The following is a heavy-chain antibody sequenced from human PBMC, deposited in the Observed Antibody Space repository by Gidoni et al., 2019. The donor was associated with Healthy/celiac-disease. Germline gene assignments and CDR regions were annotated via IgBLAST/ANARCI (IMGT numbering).Heavy chain of an antibody. J-gene: IGHJ1*01. CDR3: ALNPTTVTMSEYFQH. V-gene: IGHV2-5*02. CDR2: IYWDDDK. Sequence: QITLKESGPTLVKPTQTLTLTCTFSGFSLSTSGVGVGWIRQPPGKALEWLALIYWDDDKRYSPSLKSRLTITKDTSKNQVVLTMTNMDPVDTATYYCALNPTTVTMSEYFQHWGQGTLVTVSS. D-gene: IGHD4-17*01. CDR1: GFSLSTSGVG.